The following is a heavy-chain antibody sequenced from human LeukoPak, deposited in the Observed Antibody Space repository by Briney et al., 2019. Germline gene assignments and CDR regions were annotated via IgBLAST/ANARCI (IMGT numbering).Heavy chain of an antibody. D-gene: IGHD3-10*01. Sequence: GGSLRLSCAASGFTVNSNYMSWVRQAPGKGLEWVSVIYSGGSTYYADSVRGRFTISRDNSKNTLYLQMNSLRAEDTAVYYCARLEGSGSYYPRYFDYWGQGTLVTVSS. CDR3: ARLEGSGSYYPRYFDY. J-gene: IGHJ4*02. V-gene: IGHV3-53*01. CDR2: IYSGGST. CDR1: GFTVNSNY.